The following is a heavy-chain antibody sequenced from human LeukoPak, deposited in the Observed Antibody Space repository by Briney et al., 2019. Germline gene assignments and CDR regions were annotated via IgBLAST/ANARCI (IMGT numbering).Heavy chain of an antibody. V-gene: IGHV3-21*01. CDR1: GFTFSSYS. CDR2: ISSSSSYI. J-gene: IGHJ4*02. D-gene: IGHD6-19*01. Sequence: GGSLRLSCAASGFTFSSYSMNWVRQVPGKGLEWVSSISSSSSYIYYADSVKGRFTISRDNAKNSLYLQMNSLRAEDTAVYYCAKESSGGWYFDYWGQGTLVTVSS. CDR3: AKESSGGWYFDY.